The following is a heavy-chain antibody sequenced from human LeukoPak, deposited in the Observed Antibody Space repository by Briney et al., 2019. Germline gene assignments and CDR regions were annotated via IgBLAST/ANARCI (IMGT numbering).Heavy chain of an antibody. V-gene: IGHV3-30*04. Sequence: GGSLRLSCAASGFTFSSYAMHWVRQAPGKGLEWVAVISYDGSNKYYADSVKGRFTISRDNSKNTLYLQMNSLRAEDTAVYYCARALTRYYYGSGTYVTLGYWGQGTLVTVPS. D-gene: IGHD3-10*01. CDR3: ARALTRYYYGSGTYVTLGY. CDR1: GFTFSSYA. CDR2: ISYDGSNK. J-gene: IGHJ4*02.